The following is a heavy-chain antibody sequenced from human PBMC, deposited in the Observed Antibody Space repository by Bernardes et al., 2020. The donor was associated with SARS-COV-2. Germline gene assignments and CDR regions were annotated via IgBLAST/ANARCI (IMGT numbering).Heavy chain of an antibody. Sequence: GGSLRLSCAASGFTFSSYWMSWVRQAPGKGLEWVANIKQDGSYKYYADSVKGRFTISRDSAKNSLYLEMNSLRAEDTAVYYCARGPYCPGGICTFYGMDVWGQGTTVTVSS. CDR2: IKQDGSYK. CDR3: ARGPYCPGGICTFYGMDV. V-gene: IGHV3-7*01. CDR1: GFTFSSYW. D-gene: IGHD2-8*02. J-gene: IGHJ6*02.